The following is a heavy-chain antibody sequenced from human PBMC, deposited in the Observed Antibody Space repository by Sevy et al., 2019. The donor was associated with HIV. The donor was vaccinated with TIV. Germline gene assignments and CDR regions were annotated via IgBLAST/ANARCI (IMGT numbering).Heavy chain of an antibody. D-gene: IGHD3-3*01. CDR2: IRGSGET. CDR1: GFTFSDYA. Sequence: GGSLRLSCAASGFTFSDYALSWVRQAPGMGLEWVSSIRGSGETYYRGSVEGRLTVSRDKSKTTVYLQMMGLRADDTAVYYCAKDESKIWSRNNWFDAWGQGTLVTVSS. CDR3: AKDESKIWSRNNWFDA. V-gene: IGHV3-23*01. J-gene: IGHJ5*02.